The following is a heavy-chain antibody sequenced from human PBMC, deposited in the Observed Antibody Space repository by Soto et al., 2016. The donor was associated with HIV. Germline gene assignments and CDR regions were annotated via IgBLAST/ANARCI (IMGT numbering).Heavy chain of an antibody. CDR1: GGSISSYY. CDR3: ARNKPQGEITLPRGAFDI. D-gene: IGHD3-10*01. CDR2: IYTSGST. Sequence: VQLQESGPGLVKPSETLSLTCTVSGGSISSYYWSWIRQPAGKGLEWIGRIYTSGSTNYNPSLKSRVTISVDKSKNQFSLKLSSVTAADTAVYYCARNKPQGEITLPRGAFDIWGQGTSGHRSLQ. J-gene: IGHJ3*02. V-gene: IGHV4-4*07.